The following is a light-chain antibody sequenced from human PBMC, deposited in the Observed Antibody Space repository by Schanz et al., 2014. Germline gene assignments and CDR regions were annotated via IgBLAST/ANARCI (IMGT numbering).Light chain of an antibody. CDR2: GAS. Sequence: EIVLTQSPGTLSLSPGERATLSCRASQSVSSSYLAWYRQKPGQAPRLLIYGASSRATGIPDRFSGSGSGTDFTLTISRLEPEDFAVYHCQLYGSSPGYTFGQGTKLEI. V-gene: IGKV3-20*01. J-gene: IGKJ2*01. CDR1: QSVSSSY. CDR3: QLYGSSPGYT.